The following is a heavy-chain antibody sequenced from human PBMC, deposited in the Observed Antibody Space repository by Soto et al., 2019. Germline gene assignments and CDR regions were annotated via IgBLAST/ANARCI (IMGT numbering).Heavy chain of an antibody. J-gene: IGHJ3*02. V-gene: IGHV3-53*04. D-gene: IGHD1-26*01. CDR2: IYTGGST. CDR1: GFIVSGND. CDR3: ARGRITWELRDAFDI. Sequence: HPGGSLRLSCAASGFIVSGNDMSWVRQAPGKGLEWVSVIYTGGSTDYADSMKGRFTISRHTSTNTLYLQMNSLRTDDTAVYYCARGRITWELRDAFDIWGQGTMVTVSS.